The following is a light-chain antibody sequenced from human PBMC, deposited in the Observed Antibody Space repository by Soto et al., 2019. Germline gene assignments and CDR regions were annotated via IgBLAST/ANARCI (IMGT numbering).Light chain of an antibody. CDR3: QSYDSNTVV. Sequence: NFMLTQPHSVSESPGKTVIISCTRSSGGSASNSVQWYQQRPGSAPSTVLYEDNPRPSGVPDRFSGSTDGSSNSASLTISGLQTDYEDDYDCQSYDSNTVVFGGGTKLTVL. CDR1: SGGSASNS. CDR2: EDN. V-gene: IGLV6-57*04. J-gene: IGLJ2*01.